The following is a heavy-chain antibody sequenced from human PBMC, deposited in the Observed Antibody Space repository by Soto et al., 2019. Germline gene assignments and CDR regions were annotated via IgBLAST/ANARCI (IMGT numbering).Heavy chain of an antibody. CDR2: RYYSGST. D-gene: IGHD1-1*01. J-gene: IGHJ4*02. V-gene: IGHV4-61*01. CDR1: GGSVSSGSYY. Sequence: SETLSLTCTVSGGSVSSGSYYWSWIRQPPGKGLEWIGYRYYSGSTNYNPSLKSRVTISVDTSKNQFSLKLSSVTAADTAVYYCARRYGYSFDYWGQGTLVTVSS. CDR3: ARRYGYSFDY.